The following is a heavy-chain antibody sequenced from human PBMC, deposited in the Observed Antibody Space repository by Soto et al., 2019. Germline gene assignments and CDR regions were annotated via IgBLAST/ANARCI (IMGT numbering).Heavy chain of an antibody. CDR2: ISAYSGDT. CDR1: GFTFTNYA. Sequence: ASVKVSCKTSGFTFTNYAINWVRQAPGQGLQWMGWISAYSGDTKYAQRFQDRLTVTTDPSTTTAYMVLRTLGSDDTAVYYCARYGRAFSIFGETMDVWGQGTTVTVSS. V-gene: IGHV1-18*01. J-gene: IGHJ6*02. D-gene: IGHD3-3*01. CDR3: ARYGRAFSIFGETMDV.